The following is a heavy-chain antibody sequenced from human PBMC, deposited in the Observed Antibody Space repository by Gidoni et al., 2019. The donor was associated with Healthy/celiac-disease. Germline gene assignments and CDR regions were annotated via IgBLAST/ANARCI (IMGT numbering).Heavy chain of an antibody. Sequence: EVQLVESGGGLVQPGRSLRRSCTASVFTFGDYAMGWVRQAPGKGLEWVGFIRSKAYGGTTEYAASVKGRFTISRDDSKSIAYLQMNSLKTEDTAVYYCTRGTVWFGELSHFDYWGQGTLVTVSS. CDR1: VFTFGDYA. CDR2: IRSKAYGGTT. CDR3: TRGTVWFGELSHFDY. J-gene: IGHJ4*02. V-gene: IGHV3-49*04. D-gene: IGHD3-10*01.